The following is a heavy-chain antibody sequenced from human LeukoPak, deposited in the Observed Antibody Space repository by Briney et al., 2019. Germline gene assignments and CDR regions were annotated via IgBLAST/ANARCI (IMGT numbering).Heavy chain of an antibody. CDR3: VRSKSGTYGWFDP. CDR1: GGSISSYY. Sequence: SETLSLTCTVSGGSISSYYWSWIRQPPGKGLEWIGYIYSTGSANYSPSLKSRVTISIDTSKTQFSLKVSSVTAADTAIYYCVRSKSGTYGWFDPWGQGTLVTVFS. J-gene: IGHJ5*02. D-gene: IGHD4-17*01. CDR2: IYSTGSA. V-gene: IGHV4-59*01.